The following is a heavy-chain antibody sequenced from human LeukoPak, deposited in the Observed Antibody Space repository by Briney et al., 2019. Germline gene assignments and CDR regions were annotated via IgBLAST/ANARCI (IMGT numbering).Heavy chain of an antibody. Sequence: GGSLRLSCAASGFIISDFTMNWVRQAPGKGLEWVSSISSDPNYIYYADLVKGRFTISRDNAKNSLSLEMDSLRVEDTAVYFCARVYSSSFPNYYYYYMDVWGKGTTVTVSS. CDR2: ISSDPNYI. CDR3: ARVYSSSFPNYYYYYMDV. CDR1: GFIISDFT. D-gene: IGHD6-6*01. V-gene: IGHV3-21*06. J-gene: IGHJ6*03.